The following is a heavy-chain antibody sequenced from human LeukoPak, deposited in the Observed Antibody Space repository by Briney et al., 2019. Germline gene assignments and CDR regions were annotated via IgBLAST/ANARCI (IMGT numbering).Heavy chain of an antibody. Sequence: GASVKVSCKASGYTSTGNYMHWVRQAPGQGLEWMGGIIPIFGTANYAQKFQGRVTITADKSTSTAYMELSSLRSEDTAVYYCARSSNMGATTSDFDYWGQGTLVTVSS. J-gene: IGHJ4*02. CDR1: GYTSTGNY. CDR2: IIPIFGTA. V-gene: IGHV1-69*06. CDR3: ARSSNMGATTSDFDY. D-gene: IGHD1-26*01.